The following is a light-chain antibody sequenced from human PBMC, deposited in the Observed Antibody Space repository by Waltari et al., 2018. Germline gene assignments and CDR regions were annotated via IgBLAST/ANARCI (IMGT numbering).Light chain of an antibody. V-gene: IGLV2-14*03. CDR2: DVN. CDR3: CSYTTTGHVV. Sequence: QSVLTQPASVSGSPGPSITIPCTGTSSELGPYNYVSWYQQHPGRAPKLIIFDVNSRPSWGSNIFSGSKSGNAAFLTISGLQTEDDGQFYCCSYTTTGHVVFGGGTKLTVL. J-gene: IGLJ2*01. CDR1: SSELGPYNY.